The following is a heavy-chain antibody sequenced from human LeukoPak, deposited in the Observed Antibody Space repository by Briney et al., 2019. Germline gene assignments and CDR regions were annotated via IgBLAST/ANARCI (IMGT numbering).Heavy chain of an antibody. J-gene: IGHJ5*02. Sequence: SETLSLTCTVSGGSISSSSYYWGWIRQPPGKGLEWIGSIYYSGSTYYNPSLKSRVTISVDTSKNQFSLKLSSVTAADTAVYYCARKQLVHWFAPWGQGTLVTVSS. V-gene: IGHV4-39*07. D-gene: IGHD6-13*01. CDR3: ARKQLVHWFAP. CDR1: GGSISSSSYY. CDR2: IYYSGST.